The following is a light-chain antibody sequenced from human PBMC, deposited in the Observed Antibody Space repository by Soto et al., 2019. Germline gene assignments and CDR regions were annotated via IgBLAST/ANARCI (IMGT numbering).Light chain of an antibody. CDR3: QERGTWPLS. CDR1: QSVSSS. CDR2: DAS. Sequence: EIVLTQSPVTLSLSPGERATLSCRASQSVSSSLAWYQQKPGQAPRLLIYDASNRATGIPARFSGSGSETDFNLTVTSLEPEGFEVYYCQERGTWPLSLGGGTKVEIK. V-gene: IGKV3-11*01. J-gene: IGKJ4*01.